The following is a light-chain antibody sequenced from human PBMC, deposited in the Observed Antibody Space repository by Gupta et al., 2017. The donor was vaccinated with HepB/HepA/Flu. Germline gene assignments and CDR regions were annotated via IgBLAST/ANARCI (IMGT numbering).Light chain of an antibody. CDR3: QQYDSFPYT. CDR2: WAS. CDR1: QSVSDSSNNRYY. V-gene: IGKV4-1*01. J-gene: IGKJ2*01. Sequence: DIVMSQSPSSLAVSLGERATINCKSSQSVSDSSNNRYYLAWYQQKPRHPPRLLIYWASTRESGVPDRFSGSGSATDFTLTISSLQAEDVAVYYCQQYDSFPYTFGQGTKVEIK.